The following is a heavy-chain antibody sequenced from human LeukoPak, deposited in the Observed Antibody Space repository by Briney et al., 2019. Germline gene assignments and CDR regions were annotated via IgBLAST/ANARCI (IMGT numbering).Heavy chain of an antibody. CDR1: GGSISSSSYY. CDR2: IYYSGST. V-gene: IGHV4-39*01. CDR3: ASGFCSSTSCYFGFYYYGMDV. Sequence: PSETLSLTCTVPGGSISSSSYYWGWIRQPPGKGLEWIGSIYYSGSTYYNPSLKSRVTISVDTSKNQFSLKLSSVTAADTAVYYCASGFCSSTSCYFGFYYYGMDVWGQGTTVTVSS. D-gene: IGHD2-2*01. J-gene: IGHJ6*02.